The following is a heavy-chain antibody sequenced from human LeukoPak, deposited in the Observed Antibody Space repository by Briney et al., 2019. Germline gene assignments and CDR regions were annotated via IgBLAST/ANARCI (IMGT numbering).Heavy chain of an antibody. D-gene: IGHD3-10*01. Sequence: GGSLRLSCAASGFTFSSYAMSWVRQAPGKGLELVSAFSGSSTRTYYADSVKGRFTISRDNSKDTLYLQMNSLRAEDTAIYYCARQCGSGSDYAFDIWGQGTMVTVSS. V-gene: IGHV3-23*01. J-gene: IGHJ3*02. CDR1: GFTFSSYA. CDR3: ARQCGSGSDYAFDI. CDR2: FSGSSTRT.